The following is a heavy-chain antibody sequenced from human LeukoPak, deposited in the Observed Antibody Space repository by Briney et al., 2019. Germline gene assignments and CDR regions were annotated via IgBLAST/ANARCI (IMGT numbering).Heavy chain of an antibody. D-gene: IGHD6-13*01. CDR1: GGSFSGYC. V-gene: IGHV4-34*01. CDR3: ARGSSSWYGDEGWFDP. Sequence: SETLSLTCAVYGGSFSGYCWSWIRQPPGKGLEWIGEINHSGSTNYNPSLKSRVTISVDTSKNQFSLKLSSVTAADTAVYYCARGSSSWYGDEGWFDPWGQGTLVTVSS. CDR2: INHSGST. J-gene: IGHJ5*02.